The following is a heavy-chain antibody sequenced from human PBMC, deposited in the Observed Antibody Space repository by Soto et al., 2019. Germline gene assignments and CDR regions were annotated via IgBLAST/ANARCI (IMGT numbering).Heavy chain of an antibody. CDR2: ISTSSSTI. CDR3: ARDVRGSDCYYFDY. D-gene: IGHD6-19*01. CDR1: GLTFSSYS. V-gene: IGHV3-48*01. Sequence: EVQLVESEGGLVQPGGSLRLSCAASGLTFSSYSMNRVRQAPGKGLEWISYISTSSSTIYYADSVKGRCTISRDNAKNSLYLQMNSLRAEDTAVYYCARDVRGSDCYYFDYWGQGTLVNVSS. J-gene: IGHJ4*02.